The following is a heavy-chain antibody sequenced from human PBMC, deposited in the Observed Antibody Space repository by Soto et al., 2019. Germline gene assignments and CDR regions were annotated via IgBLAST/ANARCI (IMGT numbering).Heavy chain of an antibody. J-gene: IGHJ3*02. CDR1: GYSFTSYW. V-gene: IGHV5-51*01. CDR2: IYPGDSDT. Sequence: GESLKISCKGSGYSFTSYWIGWVRQMPGKGLEWMGIIYPGDSDTRYSPSFQGQVTISADKSISTAYLQWSSLKAWDTAIYYCARLSEYSSSNDVFDIWGQGKMVTVS. D-gene: IGHD6-6*01. CDR3: ARLSEYSSSNDVFDI.